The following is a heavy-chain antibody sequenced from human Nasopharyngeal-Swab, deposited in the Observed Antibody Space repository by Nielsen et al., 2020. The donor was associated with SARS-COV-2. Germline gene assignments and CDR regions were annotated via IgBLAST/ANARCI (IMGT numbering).Heavy chain of an antibody. CDR2: ISYEGSKK. CDR3: AKANQFFWFRQFRNDAFDI. Sequence: GESLKISCEASGFTFNNYGMRWVRQAPGKGLEWVAVISYEGSKKYYADFVKGRFTISRDSFKNTLYLQMDTLKPEDTAVYYCAKANQFFWFRQFRNDAFDIWGRGTMVTVSS. CDR1: GFTFNNYG. V-gene: IGHV3-30*18. D-gene: IGHD3-10*01. J-gene: IGHJ3*02.